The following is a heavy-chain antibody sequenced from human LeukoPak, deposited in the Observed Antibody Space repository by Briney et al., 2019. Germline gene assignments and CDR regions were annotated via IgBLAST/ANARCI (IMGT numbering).Heavy chain of an antibody. J-gene: IGHJ4*02. CDR1: GFTFSSYG. V-gene: IGHV3-30*18. CDR3: AKGIYY. Sequence: GRSLRLSCVASGFTFSSYGMHWVRQAPGKGLEWVAVISYDGSNKYYADSVKGRFTISRDNSKNTLYLQMNSLRAEDTAVYYCAKGIYYWGQGTLVTVSS. CDR2: ISYDGSNK.